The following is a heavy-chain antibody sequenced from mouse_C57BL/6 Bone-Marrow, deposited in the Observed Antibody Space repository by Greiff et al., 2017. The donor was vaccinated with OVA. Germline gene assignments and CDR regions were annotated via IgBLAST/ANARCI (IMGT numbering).Heavy chain of an antibody. J-gene: IGHJ1*03. Sequence: QVQLKQPGAELVRPGSSVKLSCKASGYTFTSYWMHWVKQRPIQGLEWIGNIDPSDSETHYNQKFKDKATLTVDKSSSTAYMQLSSLTSEDSAVYYCARGASGGHFDVWGTGTTVTVSS. V-gene: IGHV1-52*01. CDR1: GYTFTSYW. D-gene: IGHD3-1*01. CDR3: ARGASGGHFDV. CDR2: IDPSDSET.